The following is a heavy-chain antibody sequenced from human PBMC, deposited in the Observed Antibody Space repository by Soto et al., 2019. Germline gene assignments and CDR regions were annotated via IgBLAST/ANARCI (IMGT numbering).Heavy chain of an antibody. CDR1: GFTFSNYH. V-gene: IGHV3-11*01. D-gene: IGHD3-16*01. CDR2: ISGGGGST. J-gene: IGHJ6*03. Sequence: QVQLVEPGGGLAKPGGTLRLSCAASGFTFSNYHMTWIRQAPGRGLECVSYISGGGGSTYYADSVKGRFTISRDNAKDSVYLQMNSLRAEDTAVYYCLSLRYAFRRMGVWGKGTTVTVSS. CDR3: LSLRYAFRRMGV.